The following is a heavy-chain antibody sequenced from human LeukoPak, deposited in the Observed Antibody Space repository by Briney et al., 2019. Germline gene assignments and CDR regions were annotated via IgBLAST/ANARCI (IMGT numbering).Heavy chain of an antibody. V-gene: IGHV6-1*01. CDR2: TYQRSKWYN. CDR3: AGGGASSIPLDY. D-gene: IGHD1-26*01. J-gene: IGHJ4*02. Sequence: SQTLSLTCAISGDSVSINSAAWNWIRQSPSRGLEWLGRTYQRSKWYNDYAVSVKSRITVNPDISKNQFSLKLRSVTAADTAVYYCAGGGASSIPLDYWGRGTLVTVSS. CDR1: GDSVSINSAA.